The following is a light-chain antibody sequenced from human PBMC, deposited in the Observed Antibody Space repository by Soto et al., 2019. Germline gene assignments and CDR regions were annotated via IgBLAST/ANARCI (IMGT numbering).Light chain of an antibody. V-gene: IGKV1-12*01. CDR1: QDISSW. Sequence: DIQMTQSPSSVSASVGDRVTITCRASQDISSWLAWYQQKPGKAPKLLIYAASSLQSGVPSRFTGSGSGTDFTLTISRLQPEDFATYYCQQANSFPFTFGPGTKVDIK. J-gene: IGKJ3*01. CDR2: AAS. CDR3: QQANSFPFT.